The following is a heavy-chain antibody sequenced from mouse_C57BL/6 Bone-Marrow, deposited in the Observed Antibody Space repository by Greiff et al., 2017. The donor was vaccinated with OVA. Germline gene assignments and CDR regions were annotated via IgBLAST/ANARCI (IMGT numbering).Heavy chain of an antibody. CDR3: AREGSPFYFDY. Sequence: EVMLVESGGGLVKPGGSLKLSCAASGFTFSSYAMSWVRQTPEKRLAWVATISDGGSYTYYPDNVKGRFTISRDNAKNNLYLQMSHLKSEDTAMYYCAREGSPFYFDYWGQGTTLTVSS. V-gene: IGHV5-4*01. CDR1: GFTFSSYA. J-gene: IGHJ2*01. CDR2: ISDGGSYT.